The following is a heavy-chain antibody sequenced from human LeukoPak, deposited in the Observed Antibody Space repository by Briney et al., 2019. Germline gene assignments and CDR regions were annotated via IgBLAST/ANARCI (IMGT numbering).Heavy chain of an antibody. J-gene: IGHJ6*04. CDR2: ISAYNGNT. V-gene: IGHV1-18*01. Sequence: ASVKVSCKASGYTFTSSGISLVRQAPGQGLEWMGWISAYNGNTNYAQNLQGRLTMTRDTSTSTAYMELRSLRSDDTAVYYCARFGLVVAGYMDVWGKGTTVTVSS. CDR1: GYTFTSSG. D-gene: IGHD2-15*01. CDR3: ARFGLVVAGYMDV.